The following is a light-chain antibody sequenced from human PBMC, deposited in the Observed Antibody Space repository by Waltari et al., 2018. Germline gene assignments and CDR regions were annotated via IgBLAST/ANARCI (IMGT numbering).Light chain of an antibody. CDR3: CSYAGSTTL. CDR2: EVI. V-gene: IGLV2-23*02. Sequence: QSALTQPASVSVSPGQSITISCTATTSDVGNYKLVSWYQHHPGKTPKLIIYEVIKRPSGISNRFSGSKSGKTASLTISGLQAEDEADYHCCSYAGSTTLFGGGTKLTVL. J-gene: IGLJ2*01. CDR1: TSDVGNYKL.